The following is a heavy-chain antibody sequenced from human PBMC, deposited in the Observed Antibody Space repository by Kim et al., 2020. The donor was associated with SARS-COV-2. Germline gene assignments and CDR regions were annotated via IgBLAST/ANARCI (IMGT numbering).Heavy chain of an antibody. CDR1: GYTFTGYY. CDR3: ARGMYYDILTGLVSSHVYGMDV. CDR2: INPNSGGT. Sequence: ASVKVSCKASGYTFTGYYMHWVRQAPGQGLEWMGWINPNSGGTNYAQKFQGWVTMTRDTSISTAYMELSRLRSDDTAVYYCARGMYYDILTGLVSSHVYGMDVWGQGTTVTVSS. J-gene: IGHJ6*02. D-gene: IGHD3-9*01. V-gene: IGHV1-2*04.